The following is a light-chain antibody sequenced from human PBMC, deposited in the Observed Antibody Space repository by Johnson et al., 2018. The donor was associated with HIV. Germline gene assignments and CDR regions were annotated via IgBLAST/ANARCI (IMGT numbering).Light chain of an antibody. Sequence: VLTQPPSVSAAPGQKVTISCSGRSSNIGNNYVSWYQQLPGTAPKLLIYDKNKRPSGIPDRFSGSKSGTSATLGITGLQTGDEADYYCKTWDSRLSVGHVFGTGTKVTVL. CDR1: SSNIGNNY. CDR3: KTWDSRLSVGHV. CDR2: DKN. V-gene: IGLV1-51*01. J-gene: IGLJ1*01.